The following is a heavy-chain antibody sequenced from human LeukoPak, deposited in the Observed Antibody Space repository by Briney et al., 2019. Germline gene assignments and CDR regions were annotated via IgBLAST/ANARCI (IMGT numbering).Heavy chain of an antibody. Sequence: GGSLRLSCAASGFTFSSYSMNWVRQAPGKGLEWVSSISSSSSYIYYADSVKGRFTISRDNSKNTLYLQMNSLRAEDTAVYYCAKVGDYYDSSGYSPSNWFDPWGQGTLVTVSS. CDR3: AKVGDYYDSSGYSPSNWFDP. CDR2: ISSSSSYI. V-gene: IGHV3-21*04. J-gene: IGHJ5*02. D-gene: IGHD3-22*01. CDR1: GFTFSSYS.